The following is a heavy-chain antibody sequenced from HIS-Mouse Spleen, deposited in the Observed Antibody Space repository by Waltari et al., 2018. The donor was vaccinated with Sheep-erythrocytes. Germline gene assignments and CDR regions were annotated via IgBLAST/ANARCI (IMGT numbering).Heavy chain of an antibody. CDR3: ARLYYYDSSGYYFDY. CDR2: IYYSGST. CDR1: GGSISISSYY. V-gene: IGHV4-39*01. J-gene: IGHJ4*02. D-gene: IGHD3-22*01. Sequence: QLQLQESGPGLVKPSETLSLTCTVSGGSISISSYYWGGIRQPPGKGLEWIGSIYYSGSTYYNPSLKSRVTISVDTSKNQFSLKLSSVTAADTAVYYCARLYYYDSSGYYFDYWGQGTLVTVSS.